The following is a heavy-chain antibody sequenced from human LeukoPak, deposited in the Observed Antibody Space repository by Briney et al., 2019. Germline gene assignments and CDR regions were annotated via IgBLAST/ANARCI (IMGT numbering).Heavy chain of an antibody. CDR2: IIPIFGTP. D-gene: IGHD1-26*01. Sequence: SVKVSCKASGGTFSSYAISWVRQAPGQGLEWMGGIIPIFGTPNYAQKFQGRVTITADESTSTAYMELSSLRSEDTAVYYCARVLPLVGATRTMAFDIWGQGTMVTVSS. V-gene: IGHV1-69*13. CDR3: ARVLPLVGATRTMAFDI. CDR1: GGTFSSYA. J-gene: IGHJ3*02.